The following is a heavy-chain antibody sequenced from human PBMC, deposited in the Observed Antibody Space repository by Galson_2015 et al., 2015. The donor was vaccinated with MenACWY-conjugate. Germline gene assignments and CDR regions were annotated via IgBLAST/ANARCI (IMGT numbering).Heavy chain of an antibody. J-gene: IGHJ6*02. D-gene: IGHD4-17*01. V-gene: IGHV3-74*01. Sequence: SLRLSCAASGFTFSSYWMHWVRQAPGKGLVWVSRINSGGSSTSYADSVKGRFTISRDNAKNTLYLQMNSLRAEDTAVYYCARDTHMTTVPSYYYYYGMDVWGQGTTVTVSS. CDR2: INSGGSST. CDR3: ARDTHMTTVPSYYYYYGMDV. CDR1: GFTFSSYW.